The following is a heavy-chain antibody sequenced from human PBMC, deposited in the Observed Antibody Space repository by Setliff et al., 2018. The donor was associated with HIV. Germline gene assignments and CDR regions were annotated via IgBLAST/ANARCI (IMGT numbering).Heavy chain of an antibody. V-gene: IGHV4-39*02. CDR3: AREGDGIDF. D-gene: IGHD2-21*02. CDR2: IHYTGNT. J-gene: IGHJ4*02. Sequence: PSETLSRTCTVSGGSLTSTTYYWGWIRQPPGKGLEWIGTIHYTGNTYHNPSLKSRVTISVEASKNQISLKLTAVTAADSAVYYCAREGDGIDFWGQGTLVTVSS. CDR1: GGSLTSTTYY.